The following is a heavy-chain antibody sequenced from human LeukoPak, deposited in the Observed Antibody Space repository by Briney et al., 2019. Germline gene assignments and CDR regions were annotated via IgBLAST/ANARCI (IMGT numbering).Heavy chain of an antibody. D-gene: IGHD2-2*01. CDR3: ARREYQLLQNGGWFDP. Sequence: GESLKFSCTGSGSIFTSYWIGWVRQMRRKGLGWMGIIYPGDSDTRYRPSFQGQVTISADKSISTAYLQWSRLKASDTAMYYCARREYQLLQNGGWFDPWGQGTLVTVPS. CDR1: GSIFTSYW. J-gene: IGHJ5*02. CDR2: IYPGDSDT. V-gene: IGHV5-51*01.